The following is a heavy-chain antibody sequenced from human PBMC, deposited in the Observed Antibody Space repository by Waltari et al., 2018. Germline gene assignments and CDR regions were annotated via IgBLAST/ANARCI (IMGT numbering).Heavy chain of an antibody. V-gene: IGHV3-7*01. D-gene: IGHD1-1*01. CDR2: IKEDGSEK. J-gene: IGHJ6*03. CDR1: GFTFSRSW. Sequence: EVQLVESGGGLVQPGGSLRLSCAASGFTFSRSWMSWVRQARGKGPEWVANIKEDGSEKHYVDSVKGRFTISRDNAKNSLYLQMNILEAEDTAVYYCARDENWNYYYMDVWGKGTAVTVSS. CDR3: ARDENWNYYYMDV.